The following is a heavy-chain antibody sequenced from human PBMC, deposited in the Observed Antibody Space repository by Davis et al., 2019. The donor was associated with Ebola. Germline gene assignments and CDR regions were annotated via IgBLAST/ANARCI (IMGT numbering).Heavy chain of an antibody. D-gene: IGHD3-9*01. CDR1: GFTLSTSS. CDR3: ARGYSDISPPWH. J-gene: IGHJ1*01. Sequence: GESLKISCAASGFTLSTSSLNWVRQAPGKGLEWISHIWVSSSTTHYADSVTGRFTISSDNAKSALYLQMNSLRAEDTAVYYCARGYSDISPPWHWGQGTLVTVSS. CDR2: IWVSSSTT. V-gene: IGHV3-48*01.